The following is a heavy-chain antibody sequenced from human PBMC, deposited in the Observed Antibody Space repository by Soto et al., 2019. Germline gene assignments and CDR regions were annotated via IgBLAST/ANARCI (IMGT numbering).Heavy chain of an antibody. V-gene: IGHV3-30*18. Sequence: QVQLVESGGGVVQPGRSLRLSCATSGFTFSSHGMHWVRQAPGKGLEWVALISSAGSSEYYADSVKGRFTISRDNSKNTLYLHMNSRRPEDTAVYYCAKPSSGWYHFDYWGQGTLVTVSS. CDR1: GFTFSSHG. CDR3: AKPSSGWYHFDY. CDR2: ISSAGSSE. D-gene: IGHD6-19*01. J-gene: IGHJ4*02.